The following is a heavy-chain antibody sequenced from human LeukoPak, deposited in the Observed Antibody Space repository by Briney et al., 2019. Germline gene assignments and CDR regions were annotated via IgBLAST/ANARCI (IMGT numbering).Heavy chain of an antibody. CDR3: ASGSPGVY. CDR1: GGSISGSNYY. V-gene: IGHV4-30-4*08. J-gene: IGHJ4*02. Sequence: SETLSLTCTVSGGSISGSNYYWGWIRQAPGKGLEWIGYIYYSGSTYYNPSLKSRVTISVDTSKNQFSLKLSSVTAADTAVYYCASGSPGVYWGQGTLVTVSS. CDR2: IYYSGST. D-gene: IGHD1-26*01.